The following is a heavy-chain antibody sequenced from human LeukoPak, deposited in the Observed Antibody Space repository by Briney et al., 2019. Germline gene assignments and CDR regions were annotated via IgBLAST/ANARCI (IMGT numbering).Heavy chain of an antibody. D-gene: IGHD1-26*01. CDR2: IYSSGNT. V-gene: IGHV4-4*07. J-gene: IGHJ3*02. CDR1: GVSFSSYY. CDR3: ARERGNLRGDAFDI. Sequence: SETLSLTCTVSGVSFSSYYWTWIRQPAGKGLEWIGRIYSSGNTNYNPSLESRVTMSVDTSKKQISLKLTSVTAADTAVYYCARERGNLRGDAFDIWGQGTMVTVSS.